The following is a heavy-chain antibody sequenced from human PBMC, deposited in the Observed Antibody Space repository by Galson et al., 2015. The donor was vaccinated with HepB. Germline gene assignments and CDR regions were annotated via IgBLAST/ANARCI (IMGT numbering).Heavy chain of an antibody. J-gene: IGHJ4*02. Sequence: SVKVSCKASGYTFSNYDITWVRRAPGQGLEWMGWITTYNTKTHYARELQGRVTMTSDASTSTAYMELRSLTSDDTAVYYCARAVLTRQGRLYYFDYWGQGTLVTVAS. D-gene: IGHD3-10*01. V-gene: IGHV1-18*01. CDR1: GYTFSNYD. CDR2: ITTYNTKT. CDR3: ARAVLTRQGRLYYFDY.